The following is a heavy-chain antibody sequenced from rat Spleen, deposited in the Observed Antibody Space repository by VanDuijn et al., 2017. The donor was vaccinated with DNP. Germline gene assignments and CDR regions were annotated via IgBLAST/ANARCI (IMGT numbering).Heavy chain of an antibody. D-gene: IGHD1-6*01. CDR1: GFSLTSYG. CDR2: IWSGGST. J-gene: IGHJ4*01. CDR3: ARHSGVYYGSSYVMDP. Sequence: QVQLKESGPGLVQPSQTLSLTCTVSGFSLTSYGVSWVRQPPGKGLEWIGAIWSGGSTDYNSALKSRLSISRDTSKSQVFLKMNSLQPEDTGTYSCARHSGVYYGSSYVMDPWGQGTSVTVSS. V-gene: IGHV2-15*01.